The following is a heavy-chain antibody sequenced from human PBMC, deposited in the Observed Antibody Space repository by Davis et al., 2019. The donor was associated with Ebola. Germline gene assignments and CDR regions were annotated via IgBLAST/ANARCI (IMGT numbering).Heavy chain of an antibody. CDR3: ARHRRIVATITNWFDP. Sequence: SETLSLTCTVSGGSISSSSYYWGWIRQPPGKGLEWIGSIYYSGSTYYNPSLKSRVTISVDTSKNQFSLKLSSVTAADTAVYYCARHRRIVATITNWFDPWSQGTLVTVSS. D-gene: IGHD5-12*01. CDR2: IYYSGST. CDR1: GGSISSSSYY. J-gene: IGHJ5*02. V-gene: IGHV4-39*01.